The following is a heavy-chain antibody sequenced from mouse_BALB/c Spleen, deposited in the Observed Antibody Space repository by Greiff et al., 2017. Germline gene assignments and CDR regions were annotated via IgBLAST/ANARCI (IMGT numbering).Heavy chain of an antibody. CDR3: ARGGYDYDGMDY. Sequence: VQLQQPGAELVKPGASVKLSCKASGYTFTSYWMHWVKQRPGQGLEWIGEINPSNGRTNYNEKFKSKATLTVDKSSSTAYMQLSSLTSEDSAVYYCARGGYDYDGMDYWGQGTSVTVSS. D-gene: IGHD2-4*01. J-gene: IGHJ4*01. CDR1: GYTFTSYW. V-gene: IGHV1S81*02. CDR2: INPSNGRT.